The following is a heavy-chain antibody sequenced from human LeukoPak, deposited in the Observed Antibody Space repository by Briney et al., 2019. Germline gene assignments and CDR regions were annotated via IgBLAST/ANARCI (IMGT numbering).Heavy chain of an antibody. CDR1: GYTFTSYY. CDR2: INPSGGST. Sequence: ASVKVSCKASGYTFTSYYMHWVRQAPGQGLEWMGIINPSGGSTSYAQKFQGRVTITADKSTSTAYMELSSLRSEDTAVYYCARDGDSSGYYYYYMDVWGKGTTVTVSS. D-gene: IGHD3-22*01. V-gene: IGHV1-46*01. J-gene: IGHJ6*03. CDR3: ARDGDSSGYYYYYMDV.